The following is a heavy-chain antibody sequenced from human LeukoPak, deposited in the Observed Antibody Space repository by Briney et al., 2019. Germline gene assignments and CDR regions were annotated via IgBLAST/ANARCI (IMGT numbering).Heavy chain of an antibody. D-gene: IGHD4-17*01. CDR1: GYTFTGYY. CDR3: ASVDGDGFDY. CDR2: INPNSGGT. Sequence: ASVKVSCKASGYTFTGYYMHWVRQAPGQGLEWMGWINPNSGGTNYAQKFQGRVTMTRDTSISTAYLQWSSLKASDTAMYYCASVDGDGFDYWGQGTLVTVSS. V-gene: IGHV1-2*02. J-gene: IGHJ4*02.